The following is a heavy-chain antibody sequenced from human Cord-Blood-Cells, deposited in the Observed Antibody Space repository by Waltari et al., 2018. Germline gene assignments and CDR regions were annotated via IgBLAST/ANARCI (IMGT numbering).Heavy chain of an antibody. J-gene: IGHJ4*02. Sequence: QVQLVQSGAEVKKPGSPVKVSCKASGGTFSTYAISRVRQAPGQGLEWMGGIIPIFGTANYAQKFQGRVTITADESTSTAYMELSSLRSEDTAVYYCARDPSYCGGDCYEGDYWGQGTLVTVSS. CDR1: GGTFSTYA. CDR3: ARDPSYCGGDCYEGDY. D-gene: IGHD2-21*01. CDR2: IIPIFGTA. V-gene: IGHV1-69*12.